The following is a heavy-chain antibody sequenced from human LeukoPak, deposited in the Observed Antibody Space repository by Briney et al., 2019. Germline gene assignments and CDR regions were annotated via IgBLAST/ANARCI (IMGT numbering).Heavy chain of an antibody. CDR3: AKSVGGYFDWLPFDY. V-gene: IGHV3-23*01. CDR2: ISGSGNT. Sequence: GGSLRLSCAASGFTFSSYGMTWVRQAPGKGLEWVSSISGSGNTYYADSVKGRFTVSRDNSKNTLYLQVNSLRAEDTAVYYCAKSVGGYFDWLPFDYWGQGTLVTVSS. CDR1: GFTFSSYG. D-gene: IGHD3-9*01. J-gene: IGHJ4*02.